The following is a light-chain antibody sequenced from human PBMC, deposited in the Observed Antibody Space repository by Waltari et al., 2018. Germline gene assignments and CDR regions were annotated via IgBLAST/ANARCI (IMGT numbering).Light chain of an antibody. J-gene: IGKJ4*01. CDR1: QRVLYSSNNRNY. CDR3: QQYYSTPLT. CDR2: WAS. V-gene: IGKV4-1*01. Sequence: DIVMAQSPDSLAVSLGERATTNRKSTQRVLYSSNNRNYLAWYHQKPGQPPKLLIYWASTRESGVPDRFSGSGSGTDFTLTISSLQAEDVAVYYCQQYYSTPLTFGGGTKVEIK.